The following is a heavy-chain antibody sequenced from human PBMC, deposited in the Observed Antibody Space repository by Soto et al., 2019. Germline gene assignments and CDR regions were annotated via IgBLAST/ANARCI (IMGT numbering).Heavy chain of an antibody. J-gene: IGHJ4*02. CDR2: MNPNSGNT. CDR1: GYTFTSYD. Sequence: QVQLVQSGAEVKKPGASVKVSCKASGYTFTSYDINWVRQATGQGLEWLGWMNPNSGNTAYAQKFQGRVTLTMNTSKSTAYMDLSSLRPEDTAVYYCARERSSGWLDYWGQGTLVTVSS. D-gene: IGHD6-19*01. CDR3: ARERSSGWLDY. V-gene: IGHV1-8*01.